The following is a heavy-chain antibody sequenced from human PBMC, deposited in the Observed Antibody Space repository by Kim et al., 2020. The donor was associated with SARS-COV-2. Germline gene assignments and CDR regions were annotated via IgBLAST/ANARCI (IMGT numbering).Heavy chain of an antibody. J-gene: IGHJ4*02. Sequence: YAQKFQGRVTMTEDTSTDTAYMELSSLRSEDTAVYYCATAGGIAAAGFDYWGQGTLVTVSS. D-gene: IGHD6-13*01. V-gene: IGHV1-24*01. CDR3: ATAGGIAAAGFDY.